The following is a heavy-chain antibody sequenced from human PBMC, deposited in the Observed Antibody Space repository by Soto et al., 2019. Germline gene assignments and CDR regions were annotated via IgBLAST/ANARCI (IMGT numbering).Heavy chain of an antibody. V-gene: IGHV2-5*02. CDR2: IYWDDDK. CDR1: GFSLTTTGMG. Sequence: ESGPTLVNPSQTLTLTCAFSGFSLTTTGMGVAWIRQPPGKALEWLALIYWDDDKRYNPSLKNRLTVSKDTSTNRVVLTITNMIPEDTGTYFCAHAGDYDLLSFDRWGLGTLVTVSS. D-gene: IGHD4-17*01. J-gene: IGHJ4*02. CDR3: AHAGDYDLLSFDR.